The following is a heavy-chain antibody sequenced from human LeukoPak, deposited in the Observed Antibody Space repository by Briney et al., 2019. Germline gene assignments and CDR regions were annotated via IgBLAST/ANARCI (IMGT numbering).Heavy chain of an antibody. V-gene: IGHV2-5*01. CDR1: GFSLSTSGVG. CDR3: AHTTTVVTVDY. D-gene: IGHD4-23*01. CDR2: IYWNDDK. Sequence: SGPTLVKSTQTLTLTWTFSGFSLSTSGVGVGWIRQPPGKALEWLALIYWNDDKRYSPSLKSRLTITKDTSKNQVVLTMTNMDPVDTATYYCAHTTTVVTVDYWGQGTLVTVSS. J-gene: IGHJ4*02.